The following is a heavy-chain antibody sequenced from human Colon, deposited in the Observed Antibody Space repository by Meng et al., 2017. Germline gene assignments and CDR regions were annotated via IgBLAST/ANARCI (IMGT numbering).Heavy chain of an antibody. J-gene: IGHJ5*02. CDR2: ISYSGRT. D-gene: IGHD6-19*01. CDR1: GVSISSGSYY. CDR3: ARVPPVVSSGWYYPPQNWFDP. V-gene: IGHV4-39*07. Sequence: SETLSLTCTVSGVSISSGSYYWGWIRQSPGKGLEWIGSISYSGRTYYSPSLKSRVTISLDTSKKQFSLDLNSVTAADTAVYYCARVPPVVSSGWYYPPQNWFDPWGQGTLVTVSS.